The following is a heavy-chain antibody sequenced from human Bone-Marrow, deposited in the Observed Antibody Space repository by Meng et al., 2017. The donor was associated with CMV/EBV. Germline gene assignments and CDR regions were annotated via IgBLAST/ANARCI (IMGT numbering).Heavy chain of an antibody. V-gene: IGHV3-7*01. CDR2: IKQDGSEK. J-gene: IGHJ6*02. CDR1: GFTFSSYW. Sequence: GGSLRLSCAASGFTFSSYWMSWVRQAPGKGLEWVANIKQDGSEKYYVDSVKGRFTISRDNAKNSLYLQMNSLRAEDTAVYYCARDLWVLEDTAMVSNYYYYYGMDVWGQGTTVTFSS. D-gene: IGHD5-18*01. CDR3: ARDLWVLEDTAMVSNYYYYYGMDV.